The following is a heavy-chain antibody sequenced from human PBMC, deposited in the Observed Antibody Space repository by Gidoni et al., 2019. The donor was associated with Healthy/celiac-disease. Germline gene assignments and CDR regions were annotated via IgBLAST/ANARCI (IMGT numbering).Heavy chain of an antibody. Sequence: QVQLVQSGAEVKKPGASVKVSCKASGYTFTSYAMRWVLQAPGQRLEWMGWINAGNGNTKYSQKFQGRVTITRDTSASTAYMELSSLRSEDTAVYYCASSRRVAVAGTHGMDVWGQGTTVTVSS. CDR2: INAGNGNT. D-gene: IGHD6-19*01. V-gene: IGHV1-3*01. J-gene: IGHJ6*02. CDR1: GYTFTSYA. CDR3: ASSRRVAVAGTHGMDV.